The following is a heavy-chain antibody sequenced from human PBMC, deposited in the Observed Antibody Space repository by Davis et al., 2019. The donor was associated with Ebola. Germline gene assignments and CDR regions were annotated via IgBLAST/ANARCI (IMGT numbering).Heavy chain of an antibody. CDR2: ITSNGYI. CDR3: ASGLRGYSYGNWFDT. D-gene: IGHD5-18*01. Sequence: PGGSLRLSCAASGFTFSSYAMHWVRQAPEKGLEWVSSITSNGYIYYADSVKGRFTISRDNAKNSLYLQMNSLRAEDTAVYYCASGLRGYSYGNWFDTWGQGTLVTVSS. J-gene: IGHJ5*02. V-gene: IGHV3-21*01. CDR1: GFTFSSYA.